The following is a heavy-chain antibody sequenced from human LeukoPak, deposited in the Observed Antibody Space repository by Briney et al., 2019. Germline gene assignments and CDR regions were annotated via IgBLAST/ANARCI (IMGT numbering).Heavy chain of an antibody. V-gene: IGHV4-34*01. CDR3: ARVKYSYGYSDY. Sequence: PGGSLRLSCAASGFTFSSYAMSWIRQPPGKGLEWIGEINHSGSTNYNPSLKSRVTISVDTSKNQFSLKLSSVTAADTAVYYCARVKYSYGYSDYWGQGTLVTVSS. CDR2: INHSGST. J-gene: IGHJ4*02. CDR1: GFTFSSYA. D-gene: IGHD5-18*01.